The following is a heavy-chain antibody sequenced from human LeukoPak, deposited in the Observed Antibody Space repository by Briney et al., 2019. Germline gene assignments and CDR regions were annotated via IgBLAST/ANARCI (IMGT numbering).Heavy chain of an antibody. Sequence: ASVKVSCEVSGYTLTELSMHWVRQAPGKGLEWMGGFDPEDGETIYAQKFQGRVTMTEDTSTDTAYMELSSLRSEDTAVYYCATDLVGYYDSSVTSNWGQGTLVTVSS. J-gene: IGHJ4*02. CDR1: GYTLTELS. CDR3: ATDLVGYYDSSVTSN. V-gene: IGHV1-24*01. CDR2: FDPEDGET. D-gene: IGHD3-22*01.